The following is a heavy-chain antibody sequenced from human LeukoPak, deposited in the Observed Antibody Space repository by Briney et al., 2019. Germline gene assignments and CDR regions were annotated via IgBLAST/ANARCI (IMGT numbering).Heavy chain of an antibody. CDR1: GYTISTGSY. CDR3: ARVPPYRAFDI. Sequence: SETLSLTCTVSGYTISTGSYWGWIRQPPVKGLEWIGSIYHNGNTYYNPSLKSRVTISVDTSKNQFSLGLTSVTAADTAMYYCARVPPYRAFDIWGQGTMITVSS. CDR2: IYHNGNT. V-gene: IGHV4-38-2*02. J-gene: IGHJ3*02. D-gene: IGHD3-16*02.